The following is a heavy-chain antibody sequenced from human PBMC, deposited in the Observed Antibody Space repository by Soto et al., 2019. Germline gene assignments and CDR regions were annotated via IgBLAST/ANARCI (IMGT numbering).Heavy chain of an antibody. V-gene: IGHV1-18*01. Sequence: VSVKLSCKASGYTCSSYGISWVRQAPRQGLEWMGWISAYNGNTNYAQKLQGRVTMTTDTSTSTAYMELRSLRSDDTAVYYCAAKNSSGSGSYQVGYYYGMDVWGQGTTVTVSS. CDR2: ISAYNGNT. CDR3: AAKNSSGSGSYQVGYYYGMDV. CDR1: GYTCSSYG. J-gene: IGHJ6*02. D-gene: IGHD6-19*01.